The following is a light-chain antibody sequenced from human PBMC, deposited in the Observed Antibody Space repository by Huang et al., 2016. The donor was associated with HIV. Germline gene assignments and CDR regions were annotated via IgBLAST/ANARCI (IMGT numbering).Light chain of an antibody. Sequence: DVHMTQTPSSLSASVGDRVTITCRARQSIGTYLNWYQQSPGQAPKLLIYTSSTLHPGVPSRFSGSGSGTDFTLTISSLQPEDFATYYCQESFSPPFTFGPGTKVDVK. CDR2: TSS. J-gene: IGKJ3*01. V-gene: IGKV1-39*01. CDR1: QSIGTY. CDR3: QESFSPPFT.